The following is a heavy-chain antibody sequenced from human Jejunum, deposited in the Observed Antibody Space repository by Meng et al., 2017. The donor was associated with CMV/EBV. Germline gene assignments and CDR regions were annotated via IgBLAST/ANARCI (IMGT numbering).Heavy chain of an antibody. J-gene: IGHJ5*02. CDR2: IIPIFGTA. CDR1: GGTLSSYA. Sequence: ASGGTLSSYAIRWVRQAPGQGLEWMGGIIPIFGTASYAQKFQGRVTITTDESTSTAYMELSSLRSEDTAVYYCARDQEGLNWFDPWGQGTLVTVSS. V-gene: IGHV1-69*05. CDR3: ARDQEGLNWFDP.